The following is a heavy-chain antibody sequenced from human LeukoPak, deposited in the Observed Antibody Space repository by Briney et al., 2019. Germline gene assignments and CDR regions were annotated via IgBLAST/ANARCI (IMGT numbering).Heavy chain of an antibody. J-gene: IGHJ3*02. CDR2: VSSTGGTT. Sequence: GGSLRLSCAASGFTFSNYAMSWVRQTPGKGLEWVSSVSSTGGTTYYADSVKGRFTISRDNSKNMLYLQMNSLRAEDTAVYYCTNAFDIWGQGTMVTVSS. CDR3: TNAFDI. V-gene: IGHV3-23*01. CDR1: GFTFSNYA.